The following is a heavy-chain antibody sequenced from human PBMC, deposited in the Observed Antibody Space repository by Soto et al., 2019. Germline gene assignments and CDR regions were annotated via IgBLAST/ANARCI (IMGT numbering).Heavy chain of an antibody. Sequence: SVKVSCKASGGTFSSYAISWVRQAPGQGLEWMGRIIPILGIANYAQKFQGRVTITADKSTSTAYMELSSLRSEDTAVYYCARDHNKSLKYSCWGQGTLVTVSS. V-gene: IGHV1-69*04. CDR2: IIPILGIA. CDR3: ARDHNKSLKYSC. CDR1: GGTFSSYA. D-gene: IGHD6-6*01. J-gene: IGHJ4*02.